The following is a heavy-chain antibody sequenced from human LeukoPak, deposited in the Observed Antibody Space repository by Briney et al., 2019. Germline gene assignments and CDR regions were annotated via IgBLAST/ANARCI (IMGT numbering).Heavy chain of an antibody. V-gene: IGHV1-18*01. Sequence: ASVKVSCKASGYTFTSYGISWVRQAPGQGLEWMGWISAYNGNTNYAQKLQGRVTMTTDTSTSTAYMELRSLRSDDTAVYYCARDWPKPTATKRPLGLDYWGQGTLVTVSS. CDR3: ARDWPKPTATKRPLGLDY. CDR2: ISAYNGNT. CDR1: GYTFTSYG. D-gene: IGHD4-11*01. J-gene: IGHJ4*02.